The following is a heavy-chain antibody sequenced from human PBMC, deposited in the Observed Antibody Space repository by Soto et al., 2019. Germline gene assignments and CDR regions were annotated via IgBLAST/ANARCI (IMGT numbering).Heavy chain of an antibody. CDR1: GFTFSSYG. CDR2: IWYDGSNK. D-gene: IGHD3-3*01. CDR3: AREFWSGPFDY. Sequence: QVQLVESGGGVVQPGRSLRLSCEASGFTFSSYGMHWVRQAPGKGLEWVAVIWYDGSNKYNADSVKGRFTISRDNSKNTLYVQMNSRRAEDTAVYYCAREFWSGPFDYWGQGTLVTVSS. J-gene: IGHJ4*02. V-gene: IGHV3-33*01.